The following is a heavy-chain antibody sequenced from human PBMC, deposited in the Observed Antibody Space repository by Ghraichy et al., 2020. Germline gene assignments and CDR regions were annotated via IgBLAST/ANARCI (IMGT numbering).Heavy chain of an antibody. CDR3: ARHHYDFWSGYYGALYWFDP. CDR1: GGSISSYY. CDR2: IYYSGST. J-gene: IGHJ5*02. Sequence: SETLSLTCTVSGGSISSYYWSWIRQPPGKGLEWIGYIYYSGSTNYNPSLKSRVTISVDTSKNQFSLKLSSVTAADTAVYYCARHHYDFWSGYYGALYWFDPWGQGTLVTVSS. D-gene: IGHD3-3*01. V-gene: IGHV4-59*08.